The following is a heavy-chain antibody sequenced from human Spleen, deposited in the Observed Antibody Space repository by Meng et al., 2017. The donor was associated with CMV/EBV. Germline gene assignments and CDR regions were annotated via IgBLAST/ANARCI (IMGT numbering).Heavy chain of an antibody. CDR3: VRGYWDFMY. V-gene: IGHV1-46*01. Sequence: VSFKPSGYTFTSSYIHWVRQAPGQGLEWMGIINPSGGSTTYAQKFQDRVTMTSDTSTSTIYMELSSLIYEDTAVYYCVRGYWDFMYWGQGTLVTVSS. J-gene: IGHJ4*02. CDR1: GYTFTSSY. CDR2: INPSGGST. D-gene: IGHD1-7*01.